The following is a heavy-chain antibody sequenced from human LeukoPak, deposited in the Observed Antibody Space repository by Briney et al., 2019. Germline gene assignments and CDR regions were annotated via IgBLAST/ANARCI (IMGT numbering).Heavy chain of an antibody. J-gene: IGHJ6*03. D-gene: IGHD5-18*01. Sequence: SETLFLTCAVYGGSFSGYYWSWIRQPPGKGLEWIGEINHSGSTNYNPSLKSRVTISVDTSKNQFSLTLSSVTAADTAVYYCARDGYSYPYYYYYYMDVWGKGTTVTVSS. CDR3: ARDGYSYPYYYYYYMDV. CDR1: GGSFSGYY. V-gene: IGHV4-34*01. CDR2: INHSGST.